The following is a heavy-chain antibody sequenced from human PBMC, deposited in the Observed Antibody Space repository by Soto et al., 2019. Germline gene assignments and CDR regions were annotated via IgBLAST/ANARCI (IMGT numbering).Heavy chain of an antibody. CDR1: GFTFDEFG. V-gene: IGHV3-48*01. J-gene: IGHJ3*02. Sequence: GGSLRLSCAASGFTFDEFGMSWVRQVPGKGPEWVSNFNSSSNNIHYADSVKGRFTISRDNAKNTLYLQMNSLRAEDTAVYYCAKLGYYGSGTPNDAFDIWGQGTMVTVSS. CDR3: AKLGYYGSGTPNDAFDI. D-gene: IGHD3-10*01. CDR2: FNSSSNNI.